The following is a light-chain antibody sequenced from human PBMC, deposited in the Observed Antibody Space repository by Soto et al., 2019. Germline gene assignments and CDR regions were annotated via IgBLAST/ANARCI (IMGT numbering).Light chain of an antibody. CDR3: VSFAGGTYV. Sequence: QSALTQPPSASGFPGQSVTISCTGISSDVGAYIFVSWYQQHPGKAPKLMVYDVNRRPPGVPDRFFGSKSGNTASLTVSGLQAEDEADYYCVSFAGGTYVFGTGTKVTVL. V-gene: IGLV2-8*01. CDR1: SSDVGAYIF. CDR2: DVN. J-gene: IGLJ1*01.